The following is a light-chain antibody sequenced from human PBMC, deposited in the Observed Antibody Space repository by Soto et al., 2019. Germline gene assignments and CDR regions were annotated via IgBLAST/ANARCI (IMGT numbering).Light chain of an antibody. J-gene: IGKJ5*01. CDR1: QSVSSN. V-gene: IGKV3D-15*01. Sequence: EIVMTQSPATLSVSPGERATLSCRASQSVSSNLAWYQQKPGQAPRLLIYGASTRATGIPARFSGSGSGTDFTLTISRLEPEDFAVYYCQQYGSSHTFGQGTRLEIK. CDR3: QQYGSSHT. CDR2: GAS.